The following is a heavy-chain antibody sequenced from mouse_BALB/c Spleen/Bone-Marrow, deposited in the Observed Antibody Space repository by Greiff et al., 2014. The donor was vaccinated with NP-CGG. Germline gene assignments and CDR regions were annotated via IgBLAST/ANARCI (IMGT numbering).Heavy chain of an antibody. Sequence: VQLKESGGGLVQPGGSRKLSCAASGFTFSSFGMHWVRQAPEKGLEWVAYISSGSSTVYYADKVMGRFTISRGNPKNTLFLQMTSLRSEDTAMYYCARSGSSSGYFDYWGQGITLTVSS. CDR1: GFTFSSFG. CDR3: ARSGSSSGYFDY. V-gene: IGHV5-17*02. CDR2: ISSGSSTV. D-gene: IGHD1-1*01. J-gene: IGHJ2*01.